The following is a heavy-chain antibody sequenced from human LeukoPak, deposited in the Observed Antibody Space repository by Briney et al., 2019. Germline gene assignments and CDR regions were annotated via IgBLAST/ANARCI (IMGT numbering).Heavy chain of an antibody. V-gene: IGHV3-23*01. D-gene: IGHD3-10*01. CDR1: GFSFGSYA. J-gene: IGHJ6*02. Sequence: GGSLRLSCAASGFSFGSYAMSWVRQAPGKGLEWVSAISGSGGSTYYADSVKGRFTISRDNSKNTLYLQMNSLRAEDTAVYYCAKWSNYGSGSYYPYYYYGMDVWGQGTTVTVFS. CDR3: AKWSNYGSGSYYPYYYYGMDV. CDR2: ISGSGGST.